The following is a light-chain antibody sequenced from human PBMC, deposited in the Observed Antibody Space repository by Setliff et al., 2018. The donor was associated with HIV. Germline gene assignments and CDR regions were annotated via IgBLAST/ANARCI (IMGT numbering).Light chain of an antibody. CDR1: SSDIGAYNY. CDR2: DVS. J-gene: IGLJ1*01. CDR3: TSYTSSNTYV. Sequence: QSVLTQPAPVSGSPGQSITFSRTGASSDIGAYNYVSWYQQYPGKAPKLMIYDVSKRPSGVSDRFSGSKSGNTASLTISGLQAEDEADYYCTSYTSSNTYVFGTGTKVTVL. V-gene: IGLV2-14*03.